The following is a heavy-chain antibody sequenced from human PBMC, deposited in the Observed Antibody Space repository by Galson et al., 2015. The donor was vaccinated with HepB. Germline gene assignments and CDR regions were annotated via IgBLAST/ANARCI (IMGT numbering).Heavy chain of an antibody. CDR2: ISSSSSYI. CDR3: AGLSYTTRIYYYYYGMDV. J-gene: IGHJ6*02. CDR1: GFTFSSYS. Sequence: SLRLSCAASGFTFSSYSMNWVRQAPGKGLEWVSSISSSSSYIYYADSVKGRFTISRDNAKNSLYLQMNSLRAEDTAVYYCAGLSYTTRIYYYYYGMDVWGQGTTVTVSS. D-gene: IGHD2-2*02. V-gene: IGHV3-21*01.